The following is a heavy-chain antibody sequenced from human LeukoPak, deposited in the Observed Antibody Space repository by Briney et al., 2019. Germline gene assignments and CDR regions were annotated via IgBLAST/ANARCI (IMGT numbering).Heavy chain of an antibody. CDR2: IYYSGST. V-gene: IGHV4-39*02. D-gene: IGHD7-27*01. J-gene: IGHJ4*02. Sequence: PSETLSLTCTVFGGSISSSSYYWGWIRQPPGKGLEWIGSIYYSGSTYYNPSLKSRVTISVDTSKNQFSLKLSSVTAAGTAVYYCARENWVFDYWGQGILVTVSS. CDR3: ARENWVFDY. CDR1: GGSISSSSYY.